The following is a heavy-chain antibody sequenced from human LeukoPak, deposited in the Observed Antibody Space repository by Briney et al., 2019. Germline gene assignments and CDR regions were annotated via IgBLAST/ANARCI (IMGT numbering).Heavy chain of an antibody. CDR1: GYSLSIGYS. D-gene: IGHD2-2*02. CDR2: IYHSGST. J-gene: IGHJ6*03. V-gene: IGHV4-38-2*01. Sequence: PSETLSLTCAVSGYSLSIGYSWGWIRQPPGKGLEGIGRIYHSGSTYYNPSPKKRVPISVDTSKDQSSLKLSSVSAADTAMYCCVRRVWHLSSTSWYTGRYYYYYRDVWGKGTTVTVSS. CDR3: VRRVWHLSSTSWYTGRYYYYYRDV.